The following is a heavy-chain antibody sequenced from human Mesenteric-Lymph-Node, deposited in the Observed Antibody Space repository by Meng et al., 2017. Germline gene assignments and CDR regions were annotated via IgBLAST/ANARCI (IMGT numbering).Heavy chain of an antibody. J-gene: IGHJ6*02. V-gene: IGHV3-11*01. CDR3: AKDMSYGYGSHYYYYAMDV. Sequence: GGSLRLSCAASGFTFSDYYMSWIRQAPGKGLEWVSYISSSGSTIYYADSVKGRFIISRDNAENSLYLQMNSLRGEDTALYYCAKDMSYGYGSHYYYYAMDVWGQGTTVTVSS. D-gene: IGHD5-18*01. CDR1: GFTFSDYY. CDR2: ISSSGSTI.